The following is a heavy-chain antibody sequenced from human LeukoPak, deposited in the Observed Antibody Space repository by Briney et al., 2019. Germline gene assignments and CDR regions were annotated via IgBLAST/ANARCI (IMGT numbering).Heavy chain of an antibody. V-gene: IGHV3-73*01. Sequence: GGSLRLSCAASGFTFSGSAMHWVRQASGKGLEWVGRIRSKANSYATVYGASVKGRFTISRDDSKNTAYLQMNSLKTEDTAVYYCTRPPKNGCNDAFDIWGQGTMVTVSS. D-gene: IGHD5-24*01. J-gene: IGHJ3*02. CDR2: IRSKANSYAT. CDR1: GFTFSGSA. CDR3: TRPPKNGCNDAFDI.